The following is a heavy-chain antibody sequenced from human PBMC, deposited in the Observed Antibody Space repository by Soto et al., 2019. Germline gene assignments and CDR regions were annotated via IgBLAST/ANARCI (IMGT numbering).Heavy chain of an antibody. V-gene: IGHV4-59*01. J-gene: IGHJ5*02. D-gene: IGHD3-16*01. CDR2: IYYSGST. Sequence: SETLSLTCTVSGGSISSYYWSWIRQPPGKGLEWIGYIYYSGSTNYNPSLKSRVTISVDTSKNQFSLKLSSVTAADTAVYYCARTITFGGVLDPWGQGTLVTVSS. CDR1: GGSISSYY. CDR3: ARTITFGGVLDP.